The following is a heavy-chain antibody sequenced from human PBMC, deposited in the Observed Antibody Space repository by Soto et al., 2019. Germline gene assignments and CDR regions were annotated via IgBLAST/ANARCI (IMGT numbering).Heavy chain of an antibody. D-gene: IGHD6-13*01. CDR1: GFTFRSFT. CDR2: ISSNSAYI. CDR3: TRDASRDSSARGWFDP. J-gene: IGHJ5*02. V-gene: IGHV3-21*01. Sequence: GGSLRLSCAASGFTFRSFTMNWVRQAPGKGLEWVSTISSNSAYIYYTDALRGRFTISRDNAKNSLHLQMNSLRAEDTAVYYCTRDASRDSSARGWFDPWGPGTLVTVSS.